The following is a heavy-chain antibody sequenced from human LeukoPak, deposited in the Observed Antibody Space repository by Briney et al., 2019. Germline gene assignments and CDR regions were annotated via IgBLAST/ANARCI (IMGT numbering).Heavy chain of an antibody. Sequence: ASVKVSCKASGYTFTGYYMHWVRRAPGQGLEWMGWINPNSGGTNYAQKFQGRVTMTRDTSTSTAYMELRSLRSDDTAVYYCAREDPGTTVLNDAFDIWGQGTMVTVSS. CDR3: AREDPGTTVLNDAFDI. CDR2: INPNSGGT. CDR1: GYTFTGYY. V-gene: IGHV1-2*02. J-gene: IGHJ3*02. D-gene: IGHD1-1*01.